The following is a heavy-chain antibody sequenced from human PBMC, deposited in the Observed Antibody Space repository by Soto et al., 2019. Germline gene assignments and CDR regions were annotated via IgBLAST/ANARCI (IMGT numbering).Heavy chain of an antibody. Sequence: PGGSLRLSCTASGGQHSRFAMMWVRQAPGKGLECVSGIYGSGGGIEYADSVKGRFTISRDNSKNTVYLQMTDLRADDTALYYCAKDAVYNDGLWLMDHWGQGTQVTVSS. CDR2: IYGSGGGI. J-gene: IGHJ4*02. CDR3: AKDAVYNDGLWLMDH. D-gene: IGHD2-21*01. CDR1: GGQHSRFA. V-gene: IGHV3-23*01.